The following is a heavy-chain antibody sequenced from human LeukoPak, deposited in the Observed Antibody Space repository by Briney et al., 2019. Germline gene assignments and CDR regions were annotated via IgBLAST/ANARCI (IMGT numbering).Heavy chain of an antibody. V-gene: IGHV4-59*08. CDR1: GGSISGYY. CDR3: AREYSSSSGRRAFDI. CDR2: IYYSGST. J-gene: IGHJ3*02. D-gene: IGHD6-6*01. Sequence: PSETLSLTCTVSGGSISGYYWSWIRQPPGKGLEWIGYIYYSGSTNYNPSLKSRLTISIDTSENQFSLKLSSVTAAETAVYYCAREYSSSSGRRAFDIWGQGTVVTVSS.